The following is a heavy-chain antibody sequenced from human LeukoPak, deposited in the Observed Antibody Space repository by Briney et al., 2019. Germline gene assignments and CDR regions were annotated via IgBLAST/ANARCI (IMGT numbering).Heavy chain of an antibody. D-gene: IGHD5-12*01. CDR3: AKDPRVATIEIFDY. Sequence: GGSLRLSCAASGLTFSSYAMSWVRQAPGKGLEWVSSMSGGGGVTYYADSVKGRFTISRDNSKNTLYLQMNSLRAEDTAVYYCAKDPRVATIEIFDYWGQGTLVTVSS. J-gene: IGHJ4*02. CDR1: GLTFSSYA. V-gene: IGHV3-23*01. CDR2: MSGGGGVT.